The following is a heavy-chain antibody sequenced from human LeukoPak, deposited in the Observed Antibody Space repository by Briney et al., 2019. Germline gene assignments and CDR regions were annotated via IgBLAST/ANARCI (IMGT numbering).Heavy chain of an antibody. CDR3: AREFSDYYGSGSYYTG. CDR2: ISSSGSTI. D-gene: IGHD3-10*01. Sequence: PGGSLRLSCAASGFTFSSYEMNWVRQAPGKGLEWVSYISSSGSTIYYADSVKGRFTISRDNAKNSLYLQMNSLRAEDTAVYYCAREFSDYYGSGSYYTGWGKGTTVTISS. CDR1: GFTFSSYE. J-gene: IGHJ6*04. V-gene: IGHV3-48*03.